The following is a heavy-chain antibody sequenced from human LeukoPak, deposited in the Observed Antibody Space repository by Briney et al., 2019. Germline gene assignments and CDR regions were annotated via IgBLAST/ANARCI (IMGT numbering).Heavy chain of an antibody. J-gene: IGHJ4*02. Sequence: TSETLSLTCSVSGGSLSSYYWTWIRQSPGKGRESLGYIYRSGSTNYSPSLKSRVTISLDTPNNQFSLNLSSVTAADTAVYYCARSGYSSGWYEYWGQGTLVTVSS. CDR2: IYRSGST. D-gene: IGHD6-19*01. CDR1: GGSLSSYY. V-gene: IGHV4-4*08. CDR3: ARSGYSSGWYEY.